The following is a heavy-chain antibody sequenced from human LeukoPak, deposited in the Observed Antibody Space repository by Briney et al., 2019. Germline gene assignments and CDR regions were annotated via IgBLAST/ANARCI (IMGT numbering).Heavy chain of an antibody. CDR1: GFTFSSYA. CDR3: ARSGCSGGSCYYYYYYGMDV. Sequence: SGRSLRLSCAASGFTFSSYAMHWVRQAPGKGLEWVAVISYDGSNKYYADSVKGRFTISRDNSKNTLYLQMNSLRAEDTAVYYCARSGCSGGSCYYYYYYGMDVWGQGTTVTVSS. CDR2: ISYDGSNK. V-gene: IGHV3-30-3*01. D-gene: IGHD2-15*01. J-gene: IGHJ6*02.